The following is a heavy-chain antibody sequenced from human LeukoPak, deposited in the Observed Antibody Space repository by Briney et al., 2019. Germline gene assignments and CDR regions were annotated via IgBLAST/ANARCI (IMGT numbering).Heavy chain of an antibody. J-gene: IGHJ5*02. D-gene: IGHD4-17*01. CDR1: GFTFSSYG. V-gene: IGHV3-30*18. Sequence: GGSLRLSCAASGFTFSSYGMHWVRQAPGKGLEWVAVISYDGSNKYYADSVKGRFTISRDNSKNTLYLQMNSLRAEDTAVYYCAKDNLGYGVFNWFDPWGQGTLVTVSS. CDR2: ISYDGSNK. CDR3: AKDNLGYGVFNWFDP.